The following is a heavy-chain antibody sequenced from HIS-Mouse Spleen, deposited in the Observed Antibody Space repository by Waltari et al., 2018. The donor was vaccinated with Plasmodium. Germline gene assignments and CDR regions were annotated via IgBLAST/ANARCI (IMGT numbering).Heavy chain of an antibody. J-gene: IGHJ4*02. D-gene: IGHD1-26*01. CDR1: GGSISSISYY. V-gene: IGHV4-39*01. Sequence: QLQLQESGPGLVKPSETLSPTCTVSGGSISSISYYWGWIRQPPGKGLEWIGSIYYSGSTYYNPSLKSRVTISVDTSKNQFSLKLSSVTAADTAVYYCARRGGSYYYFDYWGQGTLVTVSS. CDR2: IYYSGST. CDR3: ARRGGSYYYFDY.